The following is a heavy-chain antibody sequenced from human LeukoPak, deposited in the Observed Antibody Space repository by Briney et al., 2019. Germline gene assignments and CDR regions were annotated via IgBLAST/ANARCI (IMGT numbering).Heavy chain of an antibody. CDR3: GRGPPFDQAIDY. CDR1: GFTFSSYW. CDR2: INSDGSST. J-gene: IGHJ4*02. Sequence: GGSLRLSCAASGFTFSSYWMHWVRQAPGKGLVWVSRINSDGSSTTYADSVKGRFTISRDNAKNTLYLQMDSLRVEDTAVYYCGRGPPFDQAIDYWGQGTLVTVSS. D-gene: IGHD2/OR15-2a*01. V-gene: IGHV3-74*01.